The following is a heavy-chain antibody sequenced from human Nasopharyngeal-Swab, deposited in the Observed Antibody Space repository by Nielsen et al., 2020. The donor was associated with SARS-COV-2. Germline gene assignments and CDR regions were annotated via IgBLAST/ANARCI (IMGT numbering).Heavy chain of an antibody. J-gene: IGHJ4*02. CDR3: ARDLRLGESWDLDY. CDR2: IWYDGSNK. D-gene: IGHD3-16*01. V-gene: IGHV3-33*01. Sequence: VRQAPGKGLEWVAVIWYDGSNKYYADSVKGRFTISRDNSKNTLYLQMNSLRAEDTAVYYCARDLRLGESWDLDYWGQGTPVTVSS.